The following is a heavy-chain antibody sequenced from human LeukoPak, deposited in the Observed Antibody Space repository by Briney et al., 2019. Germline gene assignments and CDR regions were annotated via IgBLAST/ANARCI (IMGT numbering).Heavy chain of an antibody. CDR1: GGSISSGDYY. CDR3: ASSSMGGGDDAFDI. Sequence: SETLSLTCTVSGGSISSGDYYWSWIRQPPGKGLEWIGYIYYSGSTNYNPSLKSRVTISVDTSKNQFSLKLSSVTAADTAVYYCASSSMGGGDDAFDIWGQGTMVTVSS. V-gene: IGHV4-61*08. J-gene: IGHJ3*02. D-gene: IGHD3-16*01. CDR2: IYYSGST.